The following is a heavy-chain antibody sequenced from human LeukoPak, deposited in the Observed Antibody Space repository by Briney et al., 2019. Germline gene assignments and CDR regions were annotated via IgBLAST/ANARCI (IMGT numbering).Heavy chain of an antibody. CDR1: GFTVSSNY. D-gene: IGHD2-2*01. CDR2: IYSGGST. J-gene: IGHJ4*02. CDR3: ARDPYCSSTSCQFDY. Sequence: SGGSLRLSCAASGFTVSSNYMSWVRQAPGKGLEWVSVIYSGGSTYYAESVKGRFTISRDNSKNTLYLQMNSLRAEDTAVYYCARDPYCSSTSCQFDYWGQGTLVTVSS. V-gene: IGHV3-53*01.